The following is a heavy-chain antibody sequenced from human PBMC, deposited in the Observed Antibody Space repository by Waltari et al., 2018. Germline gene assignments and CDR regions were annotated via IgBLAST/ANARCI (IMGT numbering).Heavy chain of an antibody. V-gene: IGHV3-7*01. CDR2: IKQDGTEK. Sequence: VQLVESGGGVLQSGGSLGLPWAGSGFSFGHHWMEWVRQAPGKGLEWVANIKQDGTEKIYVDSVKGRFTILRDNAKNSLFLQMNSLRADDTGVYYCARILCDGSKCYNGLDVWGQGTAVTVSS. CDR3: ARILCDGSKCYNGLDV. J-gene: IGHJ6*02. CDR1: GFSFGHHW. D-gene: IGHD3-10*01.